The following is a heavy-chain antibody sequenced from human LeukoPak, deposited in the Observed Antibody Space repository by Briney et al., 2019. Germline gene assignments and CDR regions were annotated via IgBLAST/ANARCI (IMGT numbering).Heavy chain of an antibody. J-gene: IGHJ6*03. Sequence: SETLSLTCAVYGGSFSGYYWSWIHQPPGKGLEWIGEINHSGSTNYNPSLKSRVTISVDTSKNQFSLKLSSVTAADTAVYYCARGLVAAAGLYYYYYYMDVWGKGTTVTVSS. CDR3: ARGLVAAAGLYYYYYYMDV. CDR2: INHSGST. V-gene: IGHV4-34*01. D-gene: IGHD6-13*01. CDR1: GGSFSGYY.